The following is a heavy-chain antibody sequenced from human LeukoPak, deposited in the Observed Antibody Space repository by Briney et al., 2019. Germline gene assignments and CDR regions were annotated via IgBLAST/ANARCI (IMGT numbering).Heavy chain of an antibody. Sequence: ASVKVSCKASGYTFTSYGISWVRQAPGQGLEWMGGIIPIFGTANYAQKFQGRVTITADKSTSTAYMELSSLRSDDTAIYYCARDAAFGGVIVNWGQGTLVTVSS. CDR1: GYTFTSYG. CDR2: IIPIFGTA. V-gene: IGHV1-69*06. D-gene: IGHD3-16*02. CDR3: ARDAAFGGVIVN. J-gene: IGHJ4*02.